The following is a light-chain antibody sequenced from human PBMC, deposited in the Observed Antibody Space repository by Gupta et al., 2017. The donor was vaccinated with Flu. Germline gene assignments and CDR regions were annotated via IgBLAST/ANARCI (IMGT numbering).Light chain of an antibody. Sequence: GSNANIGNKLVSWYQQRPGTAPKLLIYDNNKRPSGIPDRFSGSKSGTSATLGITGLQTGDEAYYFCATWDNNLRGVFGGGTKLTVL. CDR3: ATWDNNLRGV. J-gene: IGLJ3*02. CDR1: NANIGNKL. V-gene: IGLV1-51*01. CDR2: DNN.